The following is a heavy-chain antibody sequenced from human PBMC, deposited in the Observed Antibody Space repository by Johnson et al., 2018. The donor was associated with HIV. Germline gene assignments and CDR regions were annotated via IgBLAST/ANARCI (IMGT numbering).Heavy chain of an antibody. Sequence: VQLVESGGSVVRPGGSLRLSCAASGFTFSTYAMHWVRQAPWKGLEYVSAISGSGGSTYYADSVKGRFTISRDNSKNTLYLQMNSLRAEDTAVYYCAKDQLSEHLVLRSAFDIWGQGTMVTVSS. V-gene: IGHV3-23*04. D-gene: IGHD6-6*01. J-gene: IGHJ3*02. CDR2: ISGSGGST. CDR1: GFTFSTYA. CDR3: AKDQLSEHLVLRSAFDI.